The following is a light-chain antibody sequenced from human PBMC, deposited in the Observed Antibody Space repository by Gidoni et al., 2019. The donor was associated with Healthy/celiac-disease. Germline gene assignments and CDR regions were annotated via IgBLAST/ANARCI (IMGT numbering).Light chain of an antibody. CDR3: PQYGSSPPTWT. CDR1: QSVSSSY. V-gene: IGKV3-20*01. Sequence: EILLTQSPGTLSLSPGESATLSCRASQSVSSSYLAWYQQKPGQAPRLLIYGASSRATGIPDRFSGSGSGTAFTLTISRLEPEDFAVYYCPQYGSSPPTWTFGQGTKVEIK. CDR2: GAS. J-gene: IGKJ1*01.